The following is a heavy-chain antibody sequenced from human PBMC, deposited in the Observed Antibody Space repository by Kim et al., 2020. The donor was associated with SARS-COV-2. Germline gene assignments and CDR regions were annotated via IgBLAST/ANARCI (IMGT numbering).Heavy chain of an antibody. D-gene: IGHD3-10*01. V-gene: IGHV4-39*01. J-gene: IGHJ6*02. Sequence: SETLSLTCTVSGGSISSSSYYWGWIRQPPGKGLEWIGSIYYSGSTYYNPSLKSRVTISVDTSKNQFSLKLSSVTAADTAVYYCARHYYYCSGSYYTTLYYYYGMDVWGQGTTVTVSS. CDR2: IYYSGST. CDR1: GGSISSSSYY. CDR3: ARHYYYCSGSYYTTLYYYYGMDV.